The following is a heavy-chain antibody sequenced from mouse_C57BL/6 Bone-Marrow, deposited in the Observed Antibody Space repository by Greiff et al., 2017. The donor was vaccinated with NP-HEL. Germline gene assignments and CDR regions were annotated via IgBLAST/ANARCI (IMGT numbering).Heavy chain of an antibody. CDR1: GFTFSDAW. CDR2: IRNKANNHAT. CDR3: TRDGIYYAMDY. D-gene: IGHD2-1*01. J-gene: IGHJ4*01. Sequence: EVKVVESGGGLVQPGGSMKLSCAASGFTFSDAWMDWVRQSPEKGLEWVAEIRNKANNHATYYAESVKGRFTISRDDSKSSVYLQMNSLRAEDTGIYYCTRDGIYYAMDYWGQGTSVTVSS. V-gene: IGHV6-6*01.